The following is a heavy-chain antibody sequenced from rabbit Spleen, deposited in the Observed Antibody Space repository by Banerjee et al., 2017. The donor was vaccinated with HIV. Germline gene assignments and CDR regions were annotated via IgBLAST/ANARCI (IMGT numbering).Heavy chain of an antibody. CDR1: GFDFSTYG. CDR2: IDPVFGIA. J-gene: IGHJ4*01. CDR3: VRDLDGVIGWNFGW. D-gene: IGHD1-1*01. V-gene: IGHV1S47*01. Sequence: QEQLVESGGGLVQPGGSLKLSCKASGFDFSTYGVSWVRQAPGKGLEWIGYIDPVFGIAVYASWVNGRFTISRDNAQNALYLQLNSLTAADTATYFCVRDLDGVIGWNFGWWGPGTLVTVS.